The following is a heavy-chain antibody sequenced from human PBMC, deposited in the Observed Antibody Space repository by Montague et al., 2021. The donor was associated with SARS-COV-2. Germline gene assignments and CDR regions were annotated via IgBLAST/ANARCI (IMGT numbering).Heavy chain of an antibody. CDR1: GASVSDHF. CDR2: INYSGNA. V-gene: IGHV4-59*08. D-gene: IGHD2-21*01. Sequence: SETLSLTCSVSGASVSDHFWSWIRHRPGKGLEWIAYINYSGNAAYNPSLKSRVTISIDTSKNHFSLNLSSVTAADTAGYYCARLNGGDWGQGALVTVSS. CDR3: ARLNGGD. J-gene: IGHJ4*02.